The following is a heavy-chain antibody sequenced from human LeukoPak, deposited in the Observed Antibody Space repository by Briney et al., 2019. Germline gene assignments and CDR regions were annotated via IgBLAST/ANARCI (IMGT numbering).Heavy chain of an antibody. CDR3: ARGGYCSGGSCFKEIFDP. D-gene: IGHD2-15*01. Sequence: ASVKVSCKASGYTFTSYGISWVRQAPGQGLEWMGWISTYNGNTNYVQKLQGRVTMTTDTSTSTAYMELRSLRSDDTAVYYCARGGYCSGGSCFKEIFDPWGQGTLVTVSS. J-gene: IGHJ5*02. CDR2: ISTYNGNT. CDR1: GYTFTSYG. V-gene: IGHV1-18*01.